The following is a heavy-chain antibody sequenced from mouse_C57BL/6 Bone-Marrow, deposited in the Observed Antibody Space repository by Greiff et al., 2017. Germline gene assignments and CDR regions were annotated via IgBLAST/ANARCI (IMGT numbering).Heavy chain of an antibody. CDR3: ASDRSNYGDGFAY. CDR2: IWGVGST. V-gene: IGHV2-6*01. D-gene: IGHD2-5*01. J-gene: IGHJ3*01. CDR1: GFSLTSYG. Sequence: VNLVESGPGLVAPSQSLSITCTVSGFSLTSYGVDWVRQSPGKGLEWLGVIWGVGSTNYNSALKSRLSISKENSKSQVFLKMNSLQTDDTAMYYCASDRSNYGDGFAYWGQGTLVTVSA.